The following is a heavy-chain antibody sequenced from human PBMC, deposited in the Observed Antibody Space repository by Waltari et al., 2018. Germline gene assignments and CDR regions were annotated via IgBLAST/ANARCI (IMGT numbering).Heavy chain of an antibody. CDR2: SHSGGNT. V-gene: IGHV3-53*01. J-gene: IGHJ4*02. CDR3: AKNRSYGHSLAN. CDR1: GFDVSSSS. Sequence: EVQLVESGGGLLQRGGSLRLSCAGSGFDVSSSSMNWVRQAPGKGLECVSGSHSGGNTYYADSVKGRFTISRDNSKNTLYLQMNSRRAEDTAVYYCAKNRSYGHSLANWGQGTLVTVSS. D-gene: IGHD4-17*01.